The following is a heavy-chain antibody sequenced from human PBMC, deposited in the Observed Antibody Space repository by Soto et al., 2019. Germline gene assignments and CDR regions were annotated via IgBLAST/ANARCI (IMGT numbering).Heavy chain of an antibody. CDR3: ASGVYDILTGYYTHFDY. V-gene: IGHV1-18*01. CDR2: VSPYNGYT. Sequence: GASVKVSCKTSGYTFTSYAISWVRQAPGQGLEWLGWVSPYNGYTSYAQRFQSRLTMATDTSTMTAYMDLRSLTSDDTAVYYCASGVYDILTGYYTHFDYWGQGTLVTVSS. J-gene: IGHJ4*02. D-gene: IGHD3-9*01. CDR1: GYTFTSYA.